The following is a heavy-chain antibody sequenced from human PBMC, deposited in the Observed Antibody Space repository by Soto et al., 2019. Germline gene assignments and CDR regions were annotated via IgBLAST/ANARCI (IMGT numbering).Heavy chain of an antibody. D-gene: IGHD2-2*02. V-gene: IGHV4-34*01. CDR3: ARPPPGQAPLYPPRLDF. J-gene: IGHJ4*02. CDR1: GGSFGGYY. CDR2: LYYTGSN. Sequence: SETLSLTCAVYGGSFGGYYWGWVRQPPGRGLEWIAGLYYTGSNFYNPSLKNRVSISVDTSKNQFSLNVYSVTAADTAVYYCARPPPGQAPLYPPRLDFWGQGVKVTVSS.